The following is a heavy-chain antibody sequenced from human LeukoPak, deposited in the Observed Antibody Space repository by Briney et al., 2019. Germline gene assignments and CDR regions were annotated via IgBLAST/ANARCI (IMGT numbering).Heavy chain of an antibody. CDR2: IYTSGST. CDR1: GGSISSYY. D-gene: IGHD2-15*01. Sequence: SETLSLTCTVSGGSISSYYWSWIRQPAGKGLEWIGRIYTSGSTNYDPSLKSRVTMSVDTSKNQFSLKLSSVTAADTAVYYCARRSKYCSGGSCYGWFDPWGQGTLVTVSS. J-gene: IGHJ5*02. CDR3: ARRSKYCSGGSCYGWFDP. V-gene: IGHV4-4*07.